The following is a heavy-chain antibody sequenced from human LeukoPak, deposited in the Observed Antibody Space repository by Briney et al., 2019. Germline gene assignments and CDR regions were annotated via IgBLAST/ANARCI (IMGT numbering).Heavy chain of an antibody. J-gene: IGHJ5*02. CDR2: IYYSGST. V-gene: IGHV4-59*01. D-gene: IGHD6-19*01. Sequence: SETLSLTCTVSGGSISSYYWSWIRQPSGKGLEWIGYIYYSGSTNYNPSLKSRVTISVDTSKNQFSLKLSSVTAADTAVYYCARVLSSGFDNWFDPWGQGTLVTVSS. CDR1: GGSISSYY. CDR3: ARVLSSGFDNWFDP.